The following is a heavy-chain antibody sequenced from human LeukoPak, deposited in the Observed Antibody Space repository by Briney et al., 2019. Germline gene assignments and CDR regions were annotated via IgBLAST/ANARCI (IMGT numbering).Heavy chain of an antibody. J-gene: IGHJ4*02. CDR2: ISSSSSYI. CDR1: GFTFSSYS. Sequence: KPGGSLRLSCAASGFTFSSYSMNWVRQAPGRGLEWVSSISSSSSYIYYADSVKGRFTISRDNAKNSLYLQMNSPRAEDTAVYYCARDGGDGYSHFDYWGQGTLVTVSS. D-gene: IGHD5-24*01. V-gene: IGHV3-21*01. CDR3: ARDGGDGYSHFDY.